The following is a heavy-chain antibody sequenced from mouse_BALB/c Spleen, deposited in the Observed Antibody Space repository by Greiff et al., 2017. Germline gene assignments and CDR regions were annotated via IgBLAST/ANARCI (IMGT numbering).Heavy chain of an antibody. J-gene: IGHJ1*01. CDR3: ANYGYWYFDG. D-gene: IGHD1-1*01. V-gene: IGHV1S41*01. Sequence: DLVKPGASVKLSCKASGYTFTSYWINWIKQRPGQGLEWIGRIAPGSGSTYYNEMFKGKATLTVDTSSSTAYIQLSSLSSEDSAVYFCANYGYWYFDGWGAGTTVTVSS. CDR1: GYTFTSYW. CDR2: IAPGSGST.